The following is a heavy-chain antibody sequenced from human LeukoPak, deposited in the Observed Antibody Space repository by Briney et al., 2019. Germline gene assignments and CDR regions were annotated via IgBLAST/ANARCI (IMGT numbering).Heavy chain of an antibody. J-gene: IGHJ4*02. CDR2: INHSGST. V-gene: IGHV4-34*01. Sequence: SETLSLTCAVYGGFFSGYYWSWIRQPPGKGLEWIGEINHSGSTNYNPSLKSRVTISVDTSKNQFSLKLSSVTAADTAVYYCARVSRWLQCFDYWGQGTLVTVSS. CDR1: GGFFSGYY. CDR3: ARVSRWLQCFDY. D-gene: IGHD5-24*01.